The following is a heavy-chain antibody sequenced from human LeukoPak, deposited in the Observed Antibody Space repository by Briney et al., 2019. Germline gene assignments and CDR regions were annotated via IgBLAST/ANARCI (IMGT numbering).Heavy chain of an antibody. D-gene: IGHD2-2*01. CDR1: GFTSSTYW. Sequence: GGSLRLSCAASGFTSSTYWMIWVRQAPGKGLEWVANIKQDGSETYYVDSVKGPFTISRDNAKNSLYLQMNSLRTEDTALYYCARGLLPAANYWGQGTLVTVSS. J-gene: IGHJ4*02. CDR2: IKQDGSET. CDR3: ARGLLPAANY. V-gene: IGHV3-7*03.